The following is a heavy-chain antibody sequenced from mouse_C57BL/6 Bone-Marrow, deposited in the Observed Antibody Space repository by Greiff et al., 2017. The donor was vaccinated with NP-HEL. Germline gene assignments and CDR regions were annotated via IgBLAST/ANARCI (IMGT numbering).Heavy chain of an antibody. V-gene: IGHV10-3*01. Sequence: EVNVVESGGGLVQPKGSLKLSCAASGFTFNTYAMHWVRQAPGKGLEWVARIRSKSNNYATYYADSVKDRFTISRDDSQSMLSLQMNSLRTDDTAIYYCVRPYDAYDGDYGVWGTATTVSASS. J-gene: IGHJ1*03. D-gene: IGHD2-9*01. CDR2: IRSKSNNYAT. CDR1: GFTFNTYA. CDR3: VRPYDAYDGDYGV.